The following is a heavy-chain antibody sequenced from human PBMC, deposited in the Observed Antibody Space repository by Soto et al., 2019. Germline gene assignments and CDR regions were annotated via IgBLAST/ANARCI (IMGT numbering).Heavy chain of an antibody. CDR3: AKESYYYDSSGYYYLPFDY. V-gene: IGHV3-23*01. J-gene: IGHJ4*02. CDR1: GFSFSTYS. D-gene: IGHD3-22*01. Sequence: PGGSLRLSRAASGFSFSTYSMNWVRQAPGKGLEWVSAISGSGGSTYYADSVKGRFTISRDNSKNTLYLQMNSLRAEDTAVYYCAKESYYYDSSGYYYLPFDYWGQGTLVTVSS. CDR2: ISGSGGST.